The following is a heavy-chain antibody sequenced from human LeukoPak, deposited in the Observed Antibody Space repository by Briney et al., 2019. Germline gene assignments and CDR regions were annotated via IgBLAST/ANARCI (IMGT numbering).Heavy chain of an antibody. J-gene: IGHJ4*02. CDR1: GFTFSSYA. CDR3: AKAGEAVAGPFDY. D-gene: IGHD6-19*01. V-gene: IGHV3-23*01. CDR2: ISGSGGST. Sequence: GGSLRLSCAASGFTFSSYAMSWVRQAPGKGLEWVSTISGSGGSTYYADSVKGRFTIPRDNSKNTLYLQMNSLRVEDTAVYYCAKAGEAVAGPFDYWGQGTLVTVSS.